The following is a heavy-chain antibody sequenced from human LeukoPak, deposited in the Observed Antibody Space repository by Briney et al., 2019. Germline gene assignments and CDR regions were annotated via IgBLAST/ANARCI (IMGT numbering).Heavy chain of an antibody. V-gene: IGHV4-34*01. CDR3: ARGKQPEVDAFDI. D-gene: IGHD6-13*01. CDR2: INHSGST. J-gene: IGHJ3*02. CDR1: GGSFSGYY. Sequence: SETLSLTCAVYGGSFSGYYWSWIRQPPGKGLEWIGEINHSGSTNYNPSLKSRVTISVDTSKNQFSLKLSSATAADTAVYYCARGKQPEVDAFDIWGQGTMVTVSS.